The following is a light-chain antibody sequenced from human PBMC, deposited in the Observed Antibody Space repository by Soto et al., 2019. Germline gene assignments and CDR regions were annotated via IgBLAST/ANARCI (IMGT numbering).Light chain of an antibody. CDR2: KAS. Sequence: DIQMTQSPFTLSASVGDRVTITCRASQSISSWLAWYQQKPGKAPKLLIHKASILRSGVPSRFSGSGSGTEFTLTISSLQPDDFATYYCQQYNTYSGTFGQGTKVEIK. CDR3: QQYNTYSGT. V-gene: IGKV1-5*03. CDR1: QSISSW. J-gene: IGKJ1*01.